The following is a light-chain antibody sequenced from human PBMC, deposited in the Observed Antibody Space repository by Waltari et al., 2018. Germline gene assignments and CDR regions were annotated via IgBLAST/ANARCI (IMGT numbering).Light chain of an antibody. CDR3: AVWDDALSGAV. J-gene: IGLJ3*02. CDR2: RNN. Sequence: QSVVTQPPSASWTPGQRVTISCSGRRSNLGNHYVNWYQQLPGTAPKLFIQRNNQRPSGVPDRFSGSKSGNSASLAISDLRSEDEADYYCAVWDDALSGAVFGGGTKLTVL. CDR1: RSNLGNHY. V-gene: IGLV1-47*01.